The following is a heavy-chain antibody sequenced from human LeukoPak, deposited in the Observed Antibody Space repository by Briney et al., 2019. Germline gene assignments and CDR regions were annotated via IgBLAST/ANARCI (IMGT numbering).Heavy chain of an antibody. D-gene: IGHD3-22*01. Sequence: SETLSLTCTVSGGFISSYYWSWIRQPPGKGLEWLGYIYYTGATNYNPSLKSRLTISVDTSKNQFYLRLSSVTAADTAVYFCARHTHFSDTSGHYYSFDYWGQGALVTVS. J-gene: IGHJ4*02. CDR1: GGFISSYY. CDR2: IYYTGAT. CDR3: ARHTHFSDTSGHYYSFDY. V-gene: IGHV4-59*08.